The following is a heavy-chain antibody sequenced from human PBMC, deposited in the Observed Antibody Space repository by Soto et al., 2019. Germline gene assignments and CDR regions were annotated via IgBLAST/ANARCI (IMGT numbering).Heavy chain of an antibody. CDR3: ARDRAFLECLWL. D-gene: IGHD3-3*02. CDR1: GFSFNTYT. Sequence: QVQLVESGGGVVQPGRSLRLSCGASGFSFNTYTMHWVRQAPGKGLEWVAVISYDGSDKYYADSVKGRFTISRDNSKNSLHLQMNSLRAEDTALYYCARDRAFLECLWLWGQGTLVTVSS. V-gene: IGHV3-30-3*01. J-gene: IGHJ4*02. CDR2: ISYDGSDK.